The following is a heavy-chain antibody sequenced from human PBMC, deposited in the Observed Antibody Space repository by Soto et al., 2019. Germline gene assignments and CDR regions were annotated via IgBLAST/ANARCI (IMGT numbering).Heavy chain of an antibody. J-gene: IGHJ6*02. D-gene: IGHD6-6*01. CDR2: VYSTGDT. Sequence: QVLLRESGPGLVKPSETLALTCAVSGDSVSSSDFYWTWIRQPPGKPLEWIGYVYSTGDTSYSPYLKSRVDISVDTSENQFSLKLRSVTAAAAAVYFCARVSKLVAPKDGKRAYFFAMDVWGHGTTVTVS. CDR3: ARVSKLVAPKDGKRAYFFAMDV. V-gene: IGHV4-61*08. CDR1: GDSVSSSDFY.